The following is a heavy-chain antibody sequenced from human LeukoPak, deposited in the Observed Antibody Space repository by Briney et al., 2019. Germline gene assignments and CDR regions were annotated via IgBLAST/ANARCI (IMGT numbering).Heavy chain of an antibody. J-gene: IGHJ4*02. Sequence: QPGGSLRLACAASGFIFSSYAMSWVRQAPGKGLEWLSGISGSGGSTYYADSVKGRFTISRDNSKNTLYLQMDSLRAEDTAVYYCAKDRGPYSGYDSFFDYWGQGTLVTVSS. CDR2: ISGSGGST. CDR3: AKDRGPYSGYDSFFDY. CDR1: GFIFSSYA. D-gene: IGHD5-12*01. V-gene: IGHV3-23*01.